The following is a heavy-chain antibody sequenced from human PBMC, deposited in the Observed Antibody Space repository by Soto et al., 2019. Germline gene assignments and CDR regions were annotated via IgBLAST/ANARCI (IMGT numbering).Heavy chain of an antibody. D-gene: IGHD3-22*01. CDR1: GYSFTNYW. CDR3: ARLGYYYDSSGYTDAFDI. CDR2: IYPGDSDT. J-gene: IGHJ3*02. Sequence: GESLKISWKGSGYSFTNYWIGWVRQMPGKGLEWMGIIYPGDSDTRYSPSFQGQVTISADKSISTAYLQWSSLKASDTAMYYCARLGYYYDSSGYTDAFDIWGQGTMVTVSS. V-gene: IGHV5-51*01.